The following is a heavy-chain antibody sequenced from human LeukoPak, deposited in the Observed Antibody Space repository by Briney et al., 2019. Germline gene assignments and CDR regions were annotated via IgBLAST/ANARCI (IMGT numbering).Heavy chain of an antibody. CDR1: GYTFTSYE. CDR2: MNPNSGNT. J-gene: IGHJ3*02. V-gene: IGHV1-8*01. CDR3: ARAYSGSYSGAFDI. Sequence: ASVKVSCKASGYTFTSYEINWVRQATGQGLEWMGWMNPNSGNTGYAQKFQGRVTMTRDMSTSTVYMELSSLRSEDTAVYYCARAYSGSYSGAFDIWGQGTMVTVSS. D-gene: IGHD1-26*01.